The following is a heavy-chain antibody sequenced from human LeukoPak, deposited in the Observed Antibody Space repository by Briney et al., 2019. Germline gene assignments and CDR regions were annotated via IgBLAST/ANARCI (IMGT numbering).Heavy chain of an antibody. CDR2: ISSGGITT. D-gene: IGHD3-3*01. V-gene: IGHV3-48*03. Sequence: GGSLRLSCASSGFTFRSYEMSWVRQAPGKGLEWVSYISSGGITTYYADSVKGRFTISGDNAKSSLYLQMNSLRAEDTAVYYCARSYYDFWSGYYADYYYYGMDVWGQGTTVTVSS. CDR1: GFTFRSYE. CDR3: ARSYYDFWSGYYADYYYYGMDV. J-gene: IGHJ6*02.